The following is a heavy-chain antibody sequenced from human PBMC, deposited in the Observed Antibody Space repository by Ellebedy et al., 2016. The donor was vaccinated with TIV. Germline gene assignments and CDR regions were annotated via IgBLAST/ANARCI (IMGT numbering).Heavy chain of an antibody. CDR2: ISYDGSNT. J-gene: IGHJ4*02. D-gene: IGHD1-1*01. CDR3: VRLGDKKAWNGDY. CDR1: GFTFSSYA. Sequence: GESLKISCAASGFTFSSYAMHWVRQAPGKGLEWVAVISYDGSNTYYADSVKGRFTISRDNSKNTLYLQMNSLRAEDTAVYYCVRLGDKKAWNGDYWGQGTLVTVSS. V-gene: IGHV3-30-3*01.